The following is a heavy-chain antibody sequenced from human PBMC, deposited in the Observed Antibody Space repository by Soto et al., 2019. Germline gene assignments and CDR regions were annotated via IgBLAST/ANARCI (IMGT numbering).Heavy chain of an antibody. V-gene: IGHV4-61*01. CDR3: AREEKQLSRYGGDFDY. CDR2: IYYIGTT. D-gene: IGHD3-16*01. Sequence: GSVNSGNYYWSWMRQPPGKGLEWIGHIYYIGTTDYNPSLKSRVTISVDTSKNQFSLKVTSVTAADTAVYFCAREEKQLSRYGGDFDYWGQGILVTVSS. CDR1: GSVNSGNYY. J-gene: IGHJ4*02.